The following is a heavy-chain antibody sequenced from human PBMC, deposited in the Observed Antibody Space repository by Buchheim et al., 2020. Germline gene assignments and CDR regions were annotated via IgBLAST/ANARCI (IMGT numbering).Heavy chain of an antibody. Sequence: QVQLVESGGGVVQPGRSLRLSCAASGFTFSSYAMHWVRQAPGKGLEWVAVISYDGSNKYYAASVKGRFTISRDNSKNTLYLQMNSLRAEDTAVYYCARDNSGSYYFSYYYYGMDVWGQGTT. CDR1: GFTFSSYA. V-gene: IGHV3-30-3*01. J-gene: IGHJ6*02. D-gene: IGHD1-26*01. CDR2: ISYDGSNK. CDR3: ARDNSGSYYFSYYYYGMDV.